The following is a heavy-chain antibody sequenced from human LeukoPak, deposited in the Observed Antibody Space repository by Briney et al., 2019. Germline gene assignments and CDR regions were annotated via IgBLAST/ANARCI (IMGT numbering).Heavy chain of an antibody. CDR3: ARGQAYYDILTGPRYYFDY. CDR1: GGSISSYY. V-gene: IGHV4-59*01. D-gene: IGHD3-9*01. CDR2: IYYSGST. J-gene: IGHJ4*02. Sequence: SETLSLTCTVSGGSISSYYWSWIRQPPGKGLEWIGYIYYSGSTNYNPSLKSRVTISVDTSKNQFSLKLSSVTAADTAVYYCARGQAYYDILTGPRYYFDYWGQGTLVTVSS.